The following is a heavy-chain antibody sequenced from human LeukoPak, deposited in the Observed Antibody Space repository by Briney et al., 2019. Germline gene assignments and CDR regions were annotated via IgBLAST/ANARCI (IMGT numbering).Heavy chain of an antibody. V-gene: IGHV1-46*01. CDR1: GYTFTSNY. CDR3: ARDQEGFDY. CDR2: IYPRDGST. J-gene: IGHJ4*02. Sequence: ASVKVSCKASGYTFTSNYIHWVRQAPGQGLEWMGMIYPRDGSTSYAQKFQGRVTVTRDTSTSQVHMELSGLRSEDTAVYYCARDQEGFDYWGQGTLITVSS.